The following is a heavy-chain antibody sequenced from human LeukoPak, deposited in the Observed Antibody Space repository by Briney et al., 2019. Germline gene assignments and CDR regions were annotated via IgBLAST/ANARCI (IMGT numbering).Heavy chain of an antibody. V-gene: IGHV1-18*04. Sequence: ASVKVSCKASGYTFTSYGISWVRQAPGQGLEWMGWISAYNGNTNYAQKLQGRVTMTTDTSTSTAYMELRSLRSDDTAVYYCARDTGVLRYFDWLLHNYYYYYGMDVWGKGTTVTVSS. CDR2: ISAYNGNT. J-gene: IGHJ6*04. D-gene: IGHD3-9*01. CDR3: ARDTGVLRYFDWLLHNYYYYYGMDV. CDR1: GYTFTSYG.